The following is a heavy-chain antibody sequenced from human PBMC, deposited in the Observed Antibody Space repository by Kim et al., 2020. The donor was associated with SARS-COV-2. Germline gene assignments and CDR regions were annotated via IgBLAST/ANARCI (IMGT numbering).Heavy chain of an antibody. CDR2: IYYSGST. D-gene: IGHD1-26*01. Sequence: SETLSLTCTVSGGSISSSSYYWGWIRQPPGKGLEWIGSIYYSGSTYYNPSLKSRVTISVDTSKNQFSLKLSSVTAADTAVYYCARQPLNSGSHQGLGDYWGQGTLVTVSS. V-gene: IGHV4-39*01. J-gene: IGHJ4*02. CDR1: GGSISSSSYY. CDR3: ARQPLNSGSHQGLGDY.